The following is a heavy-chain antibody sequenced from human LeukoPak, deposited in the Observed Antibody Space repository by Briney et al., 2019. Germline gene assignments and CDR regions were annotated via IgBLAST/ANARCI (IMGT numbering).Heavy chain of an antibody. CDR3: ARGADSSGWFRLHAFDI. CDR1: GYTFTGYY. Sequence: ASVKVSCKASGYTFTGYYMHWVRQAPRQGLEWMGWINPNSGGTNYAQRFQGRVTMTRDTSISTAYMELSRLRSDDTAVYYCARGADSSGWFRLHAFDIWGQGTMVTVSS. J-gene: IGHJ3*02. V-gene: IGHV1-2*02. CDR2: INPNSGGT. D-gene: IGHD6-19*01.